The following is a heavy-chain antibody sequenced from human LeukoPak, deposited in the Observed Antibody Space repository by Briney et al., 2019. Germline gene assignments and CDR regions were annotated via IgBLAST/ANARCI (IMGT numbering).Heavy chain of an antibody. CDR2: IRHDGSNI. CDR1: GSYIRDYY. D-gene: IGHD3-10*01. J-gene: IGHJ4*02. CDR3: ARDGSGTDFSLDH. V-gene: IGHV3-7*01. Sequence: PGGPLLLSCDAAGSYIRDYYISWVRQAPGKGREGLGDIRHDGSNIYNEALVRGRFTISGDIGKNSLFLQMNSLKDEDTAVYYCARDGSGTDFSLDHWGQGTLVSVSS.